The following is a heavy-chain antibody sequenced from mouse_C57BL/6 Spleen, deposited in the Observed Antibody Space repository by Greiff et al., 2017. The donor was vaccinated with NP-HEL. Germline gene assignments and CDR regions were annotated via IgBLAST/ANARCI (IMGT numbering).Heavy chain of an antibody. J-gene: IGHJ2*01. CDR3: ARVDYYGSNYFDY. Sequence: LEESGAELVRPGTSVKVSCKASGYAFTNYLIEWVKQRPGQGLEWIGVINPGSGGTNYNEKFKGKATLTADKSSSTAYMQLSSLTSEDSAVYFCARVDYYGSNYFDYWGQGTTLTVSS. CDR1: GYAFTNYL. CDR2: INPGSGGT. D-gene: IGHD1-1*01. V-gene: IGHV1-54*01.